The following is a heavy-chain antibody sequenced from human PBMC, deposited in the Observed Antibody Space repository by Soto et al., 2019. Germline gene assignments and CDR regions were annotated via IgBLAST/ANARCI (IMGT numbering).Heavy chain of an antibody. Sequence: GGSLRLSCAASGFTFSSYAMSWVRQAPGKGLEWVSAMSGSGGSTYYADSVKGRFTISRDNSKNTLYLQMNSLRAEDTAVYYCAKVEDSRGSPLGYWGQGTLVTVSS. V-gene: IGHV3-23*01. J-gene: IGHJ4*02. CDR3: AKVEDSRGSPLGY. CDR2: MSGSGGST. D-gene: IGHD3-22*01. CDR1: GFTFSSYA.